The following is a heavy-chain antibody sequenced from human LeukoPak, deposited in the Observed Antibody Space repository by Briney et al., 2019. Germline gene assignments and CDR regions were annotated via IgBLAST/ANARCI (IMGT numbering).Heavy chain of an antibody. J-gene: IGHJ3*02. D-gene: IGHD1-14*01. CDR2: ISGSVDRT. Sequence: GGSLRLSCAASGFTFSRYWMSWVRQAPGKGLEWVAAISGSVDRTDYPDSVKGRFTISRDNSKNTVYLQMNSLRAEDTAVYYCARVGKFKRPDAFDIWGPGTMVTVSS. CDR3: ARVGKFKRPDAFDI. CDR1: GFTFSRYW. V-gene: IGHV3-23*01.